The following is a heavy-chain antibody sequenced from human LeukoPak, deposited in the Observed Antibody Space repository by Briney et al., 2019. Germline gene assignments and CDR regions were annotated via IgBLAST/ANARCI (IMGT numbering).Heavy chain of an antibody. V-gene: IGHV4-39*01. CDR2: INYSGST. J-gene: IGHJ4*02. CDR1: GGSISSSTYY. D-gene: IGHD3-10*01. CDR3: TRARLSIVRGITNFDY. Sequence: SETLFLTCTVYGGSISSSTYYWGWIRQPPGKGLEWIGSINYSGSTFYNPSLKSRVTISVDTSKNQFSLILRSVTAADTAVYFCTRARLSIVRGITNFDYWGQGTVVTVSS.